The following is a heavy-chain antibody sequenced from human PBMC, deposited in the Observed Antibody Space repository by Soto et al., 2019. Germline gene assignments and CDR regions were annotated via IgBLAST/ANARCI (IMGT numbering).Heavy chain of an antibody. D-gene: IGHD3-16*01. V-gene: IGHV4-59*01. Sequence: ASETLSLAFPVSGGSISSYYWSWIRQHRGKGLEWIGYIYSSGSPNYNPSRKRRVTISVDPSKNQFSLKLSSVTAADTAVYYCARRYGGNFVYWGQGTLVTVSS. CDR3: ARRYGGNFVY. CDR2: IYSSGSP. CDR1: GGSISSYY. J-gene: IGHJ4*02.